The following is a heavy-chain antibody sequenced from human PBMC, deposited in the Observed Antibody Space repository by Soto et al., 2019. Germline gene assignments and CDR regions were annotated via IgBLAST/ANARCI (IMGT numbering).Heavy chain of an antibody. J-gene: IGHJ5*02. CDR1: GGTFSSYA. Sequence: QVQLVQSGAEVKKPGSSVKVSCKASGGTFSSYAISWVRQAPGQGLECMGGIIPIFGTANYAQKFQGRVTITADESTSTAYRELSSLRSEDTAVYYCARDHYRRDGYNLYWFDPWGQGTLVTVSS. CDR2: IIPIFGTA. V-gene: IGHV1-69*01. D-gene: IGHD3-16*02. CDR3: ARDHYRRDGYNLYWFDP.